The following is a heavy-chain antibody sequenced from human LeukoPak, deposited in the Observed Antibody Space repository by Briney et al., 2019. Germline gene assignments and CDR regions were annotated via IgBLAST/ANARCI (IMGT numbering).Heavy chain of an antibody. V-gene: IGHV3-23*01. CDR1: GFSFSSYS. CDR2: ISGSGDST. J-gene: IGHJ4*02. D-gene: IGHD6-19*01. Sequence: GGSLRLSCTASGFSFSSYSMNWVRQAPGKGLEWVSGISGSGDSTYYADSVKGRFTISRDNSKNTLYLQMNSLRAEDTAVYYCARRSGIAVAGAFDYWGQGTLVTVSS. CDR3: ARRSGIAVAGAFDY.